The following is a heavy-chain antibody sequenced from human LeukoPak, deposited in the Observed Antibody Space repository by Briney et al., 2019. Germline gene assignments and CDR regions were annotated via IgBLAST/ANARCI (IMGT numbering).Heavy chain of an antibody. CDR2: IYTSGST. Sequence: SETLSLTCTVSGGSISSYYWSWIRQPAGKGLEWIGRIYTSGSTNYNPSLKSRVTMSVDTSKNQFSLKLSSVTAADTAVYYCAVLTMVRGVIGAYFDCWGQGTLVTVSS. D-gene: IGHD3-10*01. CDR1: GGSISSYY. V-gene: IGHV4-4*07. J-gene: IGHJ4*02. CDR3: AVLTMVRGVIGAYFDC.